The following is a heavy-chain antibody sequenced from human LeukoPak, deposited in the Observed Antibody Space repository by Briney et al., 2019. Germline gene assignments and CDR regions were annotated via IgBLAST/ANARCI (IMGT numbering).Heavy chain of an antibody. J-gene: IGHJ4*02. D-gene: IGHD1-7*01. CDR2: IKQDGSEK. CDR1: GFTFSSYW. CDR3: ARDPVAGTPTFDY. Sequence: PGGSLRLSCAASGFTFSSYWMSWVRQAPGKGLEWVASIKQDGSEKYYVDSVKGRFTISRDNAKNSLYLQMNSLRAEDTAVYYCARDPVAGTPTFDYWGQGTLVTVSS. V-gene: IGHV3-7*01.